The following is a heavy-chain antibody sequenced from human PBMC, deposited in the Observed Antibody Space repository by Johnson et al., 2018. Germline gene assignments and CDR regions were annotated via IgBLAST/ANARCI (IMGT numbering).Heavy chain of an antibody. CDR3: ARGVPAAIFYYYYYMDV. Sequence: QVQLVESGAEVKKPGSSVKVSCKASGGTFSSYAISWVRQATGPGLEWMGWMNPNSGNTGYAQKFQGRVTMTRNTSISTAYMELSSLRSEDTAVYYCARGVPAAIFYYYYYMDVWGKGTTVTVSS. D-gene: IGHD2-2*02. V-gene: IGHV1-8*02. CDR2: MNPNSGNT. CDR1: GGTFSSYA. J-gene: IGHJ6*03.